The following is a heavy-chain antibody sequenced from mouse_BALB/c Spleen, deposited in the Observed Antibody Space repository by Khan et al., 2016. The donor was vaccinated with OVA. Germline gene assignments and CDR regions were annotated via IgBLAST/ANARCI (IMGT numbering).Heavy chain of an antibody. CDR1: GYTFINYW. J-gene: IGHJ2*01. Sequence: QVQLKQSGAELAKPGASVKMSCKASGYTFINYWILWVKQRPGQGLEWIGYINPSTGYTEYNQNFKDKATLTADKSSSTAYMQLSSLTSEDSAVYYCAIRGLRWDFAYWGQGTTLTVSS. V-gene: IGHV1-7*01. CDR2: INPSTGYT. D-gene: IGHD1-1*01. CDR3: AIRGLRWDFAY.